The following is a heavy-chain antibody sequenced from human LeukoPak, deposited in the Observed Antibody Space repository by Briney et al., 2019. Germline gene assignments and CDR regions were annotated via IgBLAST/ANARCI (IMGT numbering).Heavy chain of an antibody. CDR1: GFSFGNFW. D-gene: IGHD2-8*02. CDR2: MKGDASLI. CDR3: ARLFGGVTTFDY. V-gene: IGHV3-7*01. Sequence: GGSLRLSCAASGFSFGNFWMSWVRQAPGRGLQWVASMKGDASLIYYVDSVKGRFTISRDNARNSLCMQMNSLRVEDTAVYYCARLFGGVTTFDYWGQGALVTVSS. J-gene: IGHJ4*02.